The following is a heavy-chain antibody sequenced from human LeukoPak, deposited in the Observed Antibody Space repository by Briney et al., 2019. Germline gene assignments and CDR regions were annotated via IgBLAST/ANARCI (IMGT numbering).Heavy chain of an antibody. D-gene: IGHD6-13*01. Sequence: SVNVSCKASGGTLSSYAISWVRQAPGQGLEWMGGIIPIFGTANYAQKFQGRVTITADESTSTAYMELSSLRSEDTAVYYCARAQQLVPHYYGMDVWGQGTTVTVSS. CDR1: GGTLSSYA. J-gene: IGHJ6*02. CDR3: ARAQQLVPHYYGMDV. CDR2: IIPIFGTA. V-gene: IGHV1-69*13.